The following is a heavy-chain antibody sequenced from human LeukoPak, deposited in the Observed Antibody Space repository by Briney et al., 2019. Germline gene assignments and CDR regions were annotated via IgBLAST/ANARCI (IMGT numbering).Heavy chain of an antibody. D-gene: IGHD3-10*01. J-gene: IGHJ4*02. V-gene: IGHV4-30-4*01. CDR2: IYYSGST. Sequence: PSETLSLTCTVSGGSISSGDYYWSWIRQPPGKGLEWIGYIYYSGSTYYNPSLKSRVTISVDTSKNQFSLKLSSVTAADTAVYYCARAPENYYGSGSPFDYWGQGTLVTVSS. CDR3: ARAPENYYGSGSPFDY. CDR1: GGSISSGDYY.